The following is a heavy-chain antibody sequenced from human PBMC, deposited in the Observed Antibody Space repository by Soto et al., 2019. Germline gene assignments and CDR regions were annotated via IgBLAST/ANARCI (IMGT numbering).Heavy chain of an antibody. CDR3: ARVMSGSYLGHGYYFDY. Sequence: ASVKVSCKASGYTFTGYYMHWVRQAPGQGREWMGWIDPNSGGTDYAQKFQGRVTMTRGTSISTAYMELSRLRVDDTAVYYCARVMSGSYLGHGYYFDYWGQGTLVTVSS. CDR1: GYTFTGYY. J-gene: IGHJ4*02. D-gene: IGHD1-26*01. CDR2: IDPNSGGT. V-gene: IGHV1-2*02.